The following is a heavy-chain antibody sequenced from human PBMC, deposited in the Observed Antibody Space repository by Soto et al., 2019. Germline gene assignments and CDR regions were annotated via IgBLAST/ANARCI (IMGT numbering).Heavy chain of an antibody. CDR3: AKERRNWNDKSRYFDY. CDR1: GFTFSSYA. V-gene: IGHV3-23*01. Sequence: GGSLRLSCAAFGFTFSSYAMSWVRQAPGKGLEWVSAISGSGGSTYYADSVKGRFTISRDNSKNTLYLQMNSLRAEDTAVYYCAKERRNWNDKSRYFDYWGQGTLVTVSS. D-gene: IGHD1-1*01. J-gene: IGHJ4*02. CDR2: ISGSGGST.